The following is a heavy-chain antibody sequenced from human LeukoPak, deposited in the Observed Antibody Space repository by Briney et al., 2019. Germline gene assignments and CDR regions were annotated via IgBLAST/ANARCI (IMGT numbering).Heavy chain of an antibody. D-gene: IGHD3-16*01. J-gene: IGHJ4*02. Sequence: GGSLRLSCAGSGFTFSSYWMHWVRQVPGEGLVWVSRINSDGGATSYAGSVRGRFTISRDNAKNTLHLQMSSLRPEDTAVYYCARVGAGGYFDYWGQGTLVTVSS. CDR2: INSDGGAT. CDR3: ARVGAGGYFDY. CDR1: GFTFSSYW. V-gene: IGHV3-74*01.